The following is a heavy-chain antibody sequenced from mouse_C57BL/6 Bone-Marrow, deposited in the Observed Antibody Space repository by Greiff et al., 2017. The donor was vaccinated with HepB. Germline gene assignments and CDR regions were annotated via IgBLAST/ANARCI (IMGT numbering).Heavy chain of an antibody. J-gene: IGHJ4*01. V-gene: IGHV1-72*01. CDR3: ASGAYYGSSQRYAMDY. D-gene: IGHD1-1*01. CDR2: IDPNSGGT. Sequence: QVQLKQPGAELVKPGASVKLSCKASGYTFTSYWMHWVKQRPGRGLEWIGRIDPNSGGTKYNEKFKSKATLTVDKPSSTAYMQLSSLTSEDSAVYYCASGAYYGSSQRYAMDYWGQGTSVTVSS. CDR1: GYTFTSYW.